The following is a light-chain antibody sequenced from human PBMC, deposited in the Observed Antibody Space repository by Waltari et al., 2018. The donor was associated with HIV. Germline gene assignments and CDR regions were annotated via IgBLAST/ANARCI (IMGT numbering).Light chain of an antibody. CDR3: CSYAGSFTLI. V-gene: IGLV2-11*01. CDR2: DIN. Sequence: QSALTQPRSVSGSPAQPVTISCTRTSRAVGGYNYVSWYQLPPGTAPKLIIYDINKRPSGVPDRFSGSGSGSTASLTISGLQSDDEADYYCCSYAGSFTLIFGGGTRLTVL. CDR1: SRAVGGYNY. J-gene: IGLJ2*01.